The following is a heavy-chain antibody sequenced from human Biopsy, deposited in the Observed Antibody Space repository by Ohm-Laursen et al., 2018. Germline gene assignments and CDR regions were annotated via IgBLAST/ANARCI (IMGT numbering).Heavy chain of an antibody. V-gene: IGHV4-59*07. CDR3: ARLTGDPSY. J-gene: IGHJ4*02. D-gene: IGHD7-27*01. Sequence: SDTLSLTCPVSGGSINSYYWNWIRQSPGKGLEWIGFIYYTGHTNYNPSLKSRATISVDTSKNQFSLKVISVTAADTAVYYCARLTGDPSYWGQGILVTVSS. CDR2: IYYTGHT. CDR1: GGSINSYY.